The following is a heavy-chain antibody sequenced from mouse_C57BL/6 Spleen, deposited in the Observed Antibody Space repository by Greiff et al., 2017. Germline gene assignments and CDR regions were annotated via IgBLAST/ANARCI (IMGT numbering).Heavy chain of an antibody. CDR1: GYAFSSSW. CDR3: ARSGNWYYFDY. CDR2: IYPGDGDT. J-gene: IGHJ2*01. V-gene: IGHV1-82*01. Sequence: QVQLQQSGPELVKPGASVKISCKASGYAFSSSWMNWVKQRPGKGLEWIGRIYPGDGDTNYNGKFKGKATLTADNSSSTAYMQLSSLTSEDSAVYFCARSGNWYYFDYWGQGTTLTVSS. D-gene: IGHD2-1*01.